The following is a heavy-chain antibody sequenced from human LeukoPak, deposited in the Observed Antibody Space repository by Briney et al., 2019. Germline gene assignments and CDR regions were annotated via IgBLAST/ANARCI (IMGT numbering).Heavy chain of an antibody. CDR3: VRDRTKYCSSTSCPLDY. D-gene: IGHD2-2*01. CDR1: GYSFTGYY. V-gene: IGHV1-2*02. Sequence: VKVSCKASGYSFTGYYMHWVRQAPGQGLEWMGWINPYSGGTNYAQKFQGRVTMTRDTSISTAYMELSRLRSDDTAVYYCVRDRTKYCSSTSCPLDYWGQGTLVTVSS. J-gene: IGHJ4*02. CDR2: INPYSGGT.